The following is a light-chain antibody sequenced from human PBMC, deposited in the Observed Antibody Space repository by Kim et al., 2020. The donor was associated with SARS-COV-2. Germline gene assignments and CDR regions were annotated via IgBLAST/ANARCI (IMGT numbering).Light chain of an antibody. V-gene: IGLV3-21*04. J-gene: IGLJ3*02. CDR3: QVWDSSSDHRV. CDR1: NIGSKS. Sequence: APGKNGRVTCGGNNIGSKSVHWYQQKPGQAPVLVIYYDSDRPSGIPERFSGSNSGNTATLTISRVEAGDEADYYCQVWDSSSDHRVFGGGTQLTVL. CDR2: YDS.